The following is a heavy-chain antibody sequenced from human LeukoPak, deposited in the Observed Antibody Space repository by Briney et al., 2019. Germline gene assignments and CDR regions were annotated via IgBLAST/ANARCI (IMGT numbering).Heavy chain of an antibody. CDR1: GGTFNSYA. Sequence: ASVKVSCKASGGTFNSYAISWVRQAPGQGLEWMGGIMPLFGTANYAQEFQGRVTFTTDESASTAYMEVSSLRSEDTAVYYCASGSLGDGYGVGDYYQYMDVWGKGTTVTVSS. D-gene: IGHD5-24*01. V-gene: IGHV1-69*05. CDR3: ASGSLGDGYGVGDYYQYMDV. CDR2: IMPLFGTA. J-gene: IGHJ6*03.